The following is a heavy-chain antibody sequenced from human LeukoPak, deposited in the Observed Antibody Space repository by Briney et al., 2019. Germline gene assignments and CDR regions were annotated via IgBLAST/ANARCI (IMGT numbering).Heavy chain of an antibody. CDR2: IYYSGSI. CDR3: ARHSIAAAGYFDY. D-gene: IGHD6-13*01. V-gene: IGHV4-39*01. CDR1: GGSISSSSYY. J-gene: IGHJ4*02. Sequence: PSETLSLTCTVSGGSISSSSYYWGWIRQPPGKGLEWIGSIYYSGSIYYNPSLKSQVTISVDTSKNQFYLKLSSVTAADTAVYYCARHSIAAAGYFDYWGQGTLVTVSS.